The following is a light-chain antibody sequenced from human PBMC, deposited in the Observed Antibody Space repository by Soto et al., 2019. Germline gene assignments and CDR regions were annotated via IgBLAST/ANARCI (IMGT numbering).Light chain of an antibody. CDR1: QSISSW. V-gene: IGKV1-5*03. CDR2: KAS. J-gene: IGKJ2*01. Sequence: DIQMTQSTSTLSASVGDRVTITCRASQSISSWLAWYQQKPGKAPKLLIYKASSLESGVQSRFSGSGSGTEFTLTISSLQPDDFATYYCQQYNSYSPLYTFGQGTKLEIK. CDR3: QQYNSYSPLYT.